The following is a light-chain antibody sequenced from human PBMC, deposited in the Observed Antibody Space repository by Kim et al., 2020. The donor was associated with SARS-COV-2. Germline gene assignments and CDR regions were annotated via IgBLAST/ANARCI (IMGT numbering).Light chain of an antibody. V-gene: IGLV3-21*04. CDR3: QVWDTGDHREV. J-gene: IGLJ3*02. CDR2: HDS. CDR1: NIGSKC. Sequence: SYELTQPPSVSVTPGKTARITCGGNNIGSKCVHWYQQKPGQAPVLVIYHDSDRPSGIPERFSGANSGNTATLTISTIEAGDEADYYCQVWDTGDHREVFGGGTQLTVL.